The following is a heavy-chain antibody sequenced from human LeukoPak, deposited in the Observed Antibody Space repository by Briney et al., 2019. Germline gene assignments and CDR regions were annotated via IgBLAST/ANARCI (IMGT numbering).Heavy chain of an antibody. V-gene: IGHV3-48*03. J-gene: IGHJ4*02. CDR1: GFPFISYE. CDR2: ITGSGDTI. Sequence: GALRLSCSASGFPFISYEMNGVRQAPGKGLEWISYITGSGDTIYYADSVKGRFTISRDNAKDSLYLQMNSLRVEDTAVYYCLRGDRRDYWGQGTLVTVSS. CDR3: LRGDRRDY.